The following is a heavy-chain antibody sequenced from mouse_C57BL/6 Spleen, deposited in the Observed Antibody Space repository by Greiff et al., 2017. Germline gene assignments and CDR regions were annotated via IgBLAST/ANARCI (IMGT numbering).Heavy chain of an antibody. J-gene: IGHJ3*01. Sequence: EVQLQQSGAELVRPGASVKLSCTASGFNIKDYYMHWVKQRPEQGLEWIGRIDPEDGDTEYAPKFQGKATMTADTSSNTAYLQLSSLTSEDTAVYYCTTPYGNHRTWFAYWGQGTLVTVSA. D-gene: IGHD2-1*01. CDR3: TTPYGNHRTWFAY. CDR1: GFNIKDYY. CDR2: IDPEDGDT. V-gene: IGHV14-1*01.